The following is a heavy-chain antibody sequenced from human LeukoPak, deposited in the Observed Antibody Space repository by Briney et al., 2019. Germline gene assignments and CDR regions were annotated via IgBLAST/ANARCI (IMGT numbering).Heavy chain of an antibody. V-gene: IGHV4-59*01. D-gene: IGHD3-10*01. CDR1: GGSISSYY. CDR2: IYYSGST. Sequence: SETLSLTCTVSGGSISSYYWSWIRQPPGKGLEWIGYIYYSGSTNYNPSLKSRVTISVDTSKNQFSLKLSSVTAADTAVYYCAKGRRGELFPSTFDYWGQGTLVTVSS. J-gene: IGHJ4*02. CDR3: AKGRRGELFPSTFDY.